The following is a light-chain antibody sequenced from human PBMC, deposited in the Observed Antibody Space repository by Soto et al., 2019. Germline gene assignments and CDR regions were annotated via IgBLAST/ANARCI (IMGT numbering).Light chain of an antibody. CDR3: LQSYSTPYT. J-gene: IGKJ2*01. CDR1: QSISSY. V-gene: IGKV1-39*01. Sequence: DIQMTQSPSSLSASVGDRVTITCRASQSISSYLNWYQQKPGKAPKLLLYAESCLYSGVPSMFSGSGSGTDFPLTISILQPEDFATYCCLQSYSTPYTFGQGKKLEIK. CDR2: AES.